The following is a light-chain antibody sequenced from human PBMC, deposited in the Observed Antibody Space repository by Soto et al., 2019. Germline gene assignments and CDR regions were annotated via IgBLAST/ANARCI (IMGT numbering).Light chain of an antibody. CDR2: RNN. CDR3: AAWDGSLSAWV. CDR1: SSNVGGNY. Sequence: QLVLTQPPSASGTPGQRVTISCSGSSSNVGGNYVYWYQQLPGTAPKLLIYRNNQRPSRVPDRFSGSKSGTSASLDISGLRSEDEADYYCAAWDGSLSAWVFGGGTKLTVL. V-gene: IGLV1-47*01. J-gene: IGLJ3*02.